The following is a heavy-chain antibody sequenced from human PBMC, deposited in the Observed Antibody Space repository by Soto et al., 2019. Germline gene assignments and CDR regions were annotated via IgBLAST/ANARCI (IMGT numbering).Heavy chain of an antibody. D-gene: IGHD3-10*01. CDR2: FYYTGTT. J-gene: IGHJ4*02. Sequence: SETLCLTCSVSGGSISSPNFYWSWIRQHPGKGLEWIGYFYYTGTTYYNPSLESRVTITADTSQNQLSLRLTSVTAADTAVYYCARAKFYRGVMDQFDYWGQGTPVTVSS. CDR1: GGSISSPNFY. CDR3: ARAKFYRGVMDQFDY. V-gene: IGHV4-31*03.